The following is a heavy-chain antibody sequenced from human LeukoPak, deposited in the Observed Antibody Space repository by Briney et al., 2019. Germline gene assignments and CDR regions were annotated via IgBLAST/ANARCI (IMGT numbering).Heavy chain of an antibody. D-gene: IGHD5-12*01. CDR3: AREIVATAKFDS. J-gene: IGHJ4*02. V-gene: IGHV6-1*01. Sequence: SQTLSLTCAISGDSVSSKSTAWNWIRQSPSRGLEWLGRTYYRSKWYTGNAVSVKGRITINPDTSKNRFSLQLNSVTPEDTAVYYCAREIVATAKFDSWGQGTLVTVSS. CDR2: TYYRSKWYT. CDR1: GDSVSSKSTA.